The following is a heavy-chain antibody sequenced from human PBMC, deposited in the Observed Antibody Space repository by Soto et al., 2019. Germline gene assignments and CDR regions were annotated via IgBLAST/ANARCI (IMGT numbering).Heavy chain of an antibody. J-gene: IGHJ3*02. CDR1: AFTFSSYW. CDR3: ARDLFEAARRGEYAFDI. V-gene: IGHV3-7*03. D-gene: IGHD3-16*01. Sequence: GGSLTLSCAASAFTFSSYWMSWVRQSPGKGLEWVANIKQDGSEKYYVDSVKGRFTISRDNAKNSLYLQMNSLRAEDTAVYYCARDLFEAARRGEYAFDIWGQGTMVTVSS. CDR2: IKQDGSEK.